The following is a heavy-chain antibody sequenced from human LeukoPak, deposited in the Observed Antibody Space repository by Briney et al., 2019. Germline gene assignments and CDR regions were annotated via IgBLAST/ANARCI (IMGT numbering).Heavy chain of an antibody. Sequence: GGSLRLSCAASGFTFSTYNMNWVRQTPGKGLEWVSYIGSSGNPIYYTDPVKGRFTISRDNAKNSLYLQMNRLRADDTAVYYCARDYYNSGSYPFGLWGQGTLVTVSS. CDR2: IGSSGNPI. D-gene: IGHD3-10*01. CDR1: GFTFSTYN. V-gene: IGHV3-48*04. J-gene: IGHJ4*02. CDR3: ARDYYNSGSYPFGL.